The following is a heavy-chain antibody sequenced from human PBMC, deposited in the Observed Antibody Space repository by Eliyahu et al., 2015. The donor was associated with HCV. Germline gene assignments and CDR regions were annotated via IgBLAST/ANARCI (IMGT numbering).Heavy chain of an antibody. CDR1: GFTFSSYS. D-gene: IGHD6-6*01. J-gene: IGHJ4*02. CDR3: ARDRGIAARRDY. CDR2: ISSSSSYI. Sequence: EVQLVESGGGLVKPGGSLRLSCAASGFTFSSYSMNWVRQAPGKGLEWVSSISSSSSYIYYADSVKGRFTISRDNAKNSLYLQMNSLRAEDTAVYYCARDRGIAARRDYWGQGTLVTVSS. V-gene: IGHV3-21*01.